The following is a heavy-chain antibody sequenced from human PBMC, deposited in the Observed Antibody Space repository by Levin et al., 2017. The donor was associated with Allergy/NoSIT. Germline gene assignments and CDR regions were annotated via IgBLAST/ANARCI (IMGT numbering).Heavy chain of an antibody. V-gene: IGHV3-48*02. CDR1: GFTFSSYT. D-gene: IGHD4-17*01. Sequence: GGSLRLSCAASGFTFSSYTMNWVRQAPGKGLECISYISSVSSSVYYTDSVKGRFTISRDNAKNSLYLQMNSLRDDDTAVYYCARGGHYGDYVGYWGLGTLVTVSS. J-gene: IGHJ4*02. CDR3: ARGGHYGDYVGY. CDR2: ISSVSSSV.